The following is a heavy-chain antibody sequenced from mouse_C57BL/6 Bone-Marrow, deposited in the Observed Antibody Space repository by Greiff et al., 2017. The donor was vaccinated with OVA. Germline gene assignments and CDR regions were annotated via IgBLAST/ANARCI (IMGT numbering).Heavy chain of an antibody. J-gene: IGHJ1*03. CDR1: GYSITSGYY. CDR3: AHYYGSSYKYFDV. D-gene: IGHD1-1*01. CDR2: ISYDGSN. Sequence: EVQLVESGPGLVKPSQSLSLTCSVTGYSITSGYYWNWIRQFPGNKLEWMGYISYDGSNNNNPSPKNRISITRDTSKNQFFLKLNSVTTEDTATYYCAHYYGSSYKYFDVWGTGTTVTVSS. V-gene: IGHV3-6*01.